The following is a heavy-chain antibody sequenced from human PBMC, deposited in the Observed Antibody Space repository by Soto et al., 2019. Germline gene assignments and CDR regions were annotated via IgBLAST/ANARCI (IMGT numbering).Heavy chain of an antibody. D-gene: IGHD2-21*02. J-gene: IGHJ4*02. CDR1: GLTFSVSV. Sequence: EVQLVESGGGLVRPGGSLTLSCSVSGLTFSVSVIHWVRQPPGKGLEWVGRVRTKINAYATSYSESVKGRFTISRDDSKKTAWLKMNSLTTEDAAVFYCTSPDYRGDSRDFWGRGTPVTVSS. CDR2: VRTKINAYAT. CDR3: TSPDYRGDSRDF. V-gene: IGHV3-73*01.